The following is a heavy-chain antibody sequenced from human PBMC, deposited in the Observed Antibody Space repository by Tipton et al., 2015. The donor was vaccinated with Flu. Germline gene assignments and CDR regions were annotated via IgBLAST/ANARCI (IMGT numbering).Heavy chain of an antibody. CDR2: IWYDGSKK. Sequence: SLRLSCAASGFIFNKYGMHWVRQVPGKGLEWVAVIWYDGSKKYYADSVKGRYAISRDDFKNTLYLQMNSLRAEDTAVYYCAGASRGVKGVGDTFDVWGQGTMVTVSS. V-gene: IGHV3-33*01. CDR3: AGASRGVKGVGDTFDV. D-gene: IGHD3-10*01. J-gene: IGHJ3*01. CDR1: GFIFNKYG.